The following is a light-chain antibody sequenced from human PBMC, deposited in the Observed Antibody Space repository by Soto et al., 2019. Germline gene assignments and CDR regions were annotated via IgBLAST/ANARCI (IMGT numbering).Light chain of an antibody. CDR1: SSDVGAYNY. CDR3: CSFTSITTYV. CDR2: EVS. Sequence: LTQPASVSGSLGQSITISCTGTSSDVGAYNYVSWYQQQPGKAPKLMISEVSNRPSGVSNRFSGSKSGNTASLIISGLEAEDEADYYCCSFTSITTYVFGTGTKVTVL. J-gene: IGLJ1*01. V-gene: IGLV2-14*01.